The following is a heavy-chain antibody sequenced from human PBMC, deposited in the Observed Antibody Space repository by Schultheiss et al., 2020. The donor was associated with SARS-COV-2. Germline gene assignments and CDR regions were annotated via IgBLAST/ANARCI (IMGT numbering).Heavy chain of an antibody. Sequence: SETLSLTCSVSGSSITGFFWTWIRQPPGKGLDPIGNIYFTGITKYNPSLKSRVTMSLDSSKNQLSLRLISVTAADTAVYYCARGAGRQVLLEYHYYGMGVWGQGTTVTVSS. CDR2: IYFTGIT. CDR1: GSSITGFF. V-gene: IGHV4-59*08. J-gene: IGHJ6*02. CDR3: ARGAGRQVLLEYHYYGMGV. D-gene: IGHD2-15*01.